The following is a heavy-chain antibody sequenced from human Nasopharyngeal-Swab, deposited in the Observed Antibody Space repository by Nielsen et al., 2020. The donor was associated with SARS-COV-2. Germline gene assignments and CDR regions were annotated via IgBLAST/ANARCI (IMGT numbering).Heavy chain of an antibody. V-gene: IGHV3-30*18. J-gene: IGHJ6*02. CDR2: ISYDGSNK. D-gene: IGHD6-6*01. CDR3: AKGQGSSSYGMDV. Sequence: VRQAPGKGLEWGAVISYDGSNKYYADSVKGRFTISRDNSKNTLYLQMNSLRAEDTAVYYCAKGQGSSSYGMDVWGQGTTVTVSS.